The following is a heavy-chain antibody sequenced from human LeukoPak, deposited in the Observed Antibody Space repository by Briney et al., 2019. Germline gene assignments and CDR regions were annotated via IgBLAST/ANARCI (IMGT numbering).Heavy chain of an antibody. J-gene: IGHJ3*02. CDR3: AIHRRLVQITDVHAFDI. Sequence: PSETLSLTCTVSGGSISSSSYYWGWIRQPPGKGLECIGYIYSSGSTYYNPSLKSRVTISVDTSKNQFSLRLSSVTAADTAVYYCAIHRRLVQITDVHAFDIWGQGTMVTVSS. D-gene: IGHD5-24*01. V-gene: IGHV4-39*01. CDR1: GGSISSSSYY. CDR2: IYSSGST.